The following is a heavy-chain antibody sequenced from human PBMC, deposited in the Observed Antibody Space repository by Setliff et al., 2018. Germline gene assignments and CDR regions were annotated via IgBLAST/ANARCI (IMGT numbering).Heavy chain of an antibody. D-gene: IGHD3-22*01. CDR1: GGSFSGYY. Sequence: SETLSLTCAVYGGSFSGYYWSWVRQPPGKGLEWIGETNHSGSTNYNPSLKSRVTMSVDTSKNQFSLKLSSVTAADTAVYYCARGLSYYDESGYLLAPYALDVWGQGTMVTVSS. CDR2: TNHSGST. V-gene: IGHV4-34*01. J-gene: IGHJ3*01. CDR3: ARGLSYYDESGYLLAPYALDV.